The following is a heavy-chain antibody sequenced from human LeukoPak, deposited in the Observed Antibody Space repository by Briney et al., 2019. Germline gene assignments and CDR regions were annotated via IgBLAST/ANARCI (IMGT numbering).Heavy chain of an antibody. J-gene: IGHJ4*02. CDR3: ARDRDSGIEVLDY. D-gene: IGHD1-26*01. CDR1: GFTFSSYG. CDR2: IWYDGSNK. V-gene: IGHV3-33*01. Sequence: PGRSLRLSCAASGFTFSSYGMHWVRQAPGKGLEWVAVIWYDGSNKYYADSVKGRFTISRDNSKNTLYLQMNSLRAEDTAVYYCARDRDSGIEVLDYWGQGTLVTVSS.